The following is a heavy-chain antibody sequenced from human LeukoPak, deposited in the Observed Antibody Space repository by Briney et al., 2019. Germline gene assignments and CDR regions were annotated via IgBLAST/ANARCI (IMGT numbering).Heavy chain of an antibody. CDR1: GFTFTSHD. CDR3: ARRDKWLLIDY. Sequence: ASVKVSCKTSGFTFTSHDYNWVRQATGQGLEWMGWMNPNSGATGYAEKFQGRVTMTRNTSISTAYMELSSLRSEDTAVYYCARRDKWLLIDYWGQGTLVTVSS. CDR2: MNPNSGAT. D-gene: IGHD6-19*01. V-gene: IGHV1-8*01. J-gene: IGHJ4*02.